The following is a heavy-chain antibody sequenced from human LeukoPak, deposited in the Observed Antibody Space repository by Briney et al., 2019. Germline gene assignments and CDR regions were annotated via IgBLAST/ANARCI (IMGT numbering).Heavy chain of an antibody. Sequence: GGSLRLSCAASGFTFSSFSMDWVRQAPGKGLEWVSSISSSSSYIYYADSVKGRFTISRDNAKNSLYLQMNSLRAEETAVYYCVRGSIAVAGIEDYWGQGTLVTVSS. CDR3: VRGSIAVAGIEDY. CDR2: ISSSSSYI. CDR1: GFTFSSFS. J-gene: IGHJ4*02. D-gene: IGHD6-19*01. V-gene: IGHV3-21*01.